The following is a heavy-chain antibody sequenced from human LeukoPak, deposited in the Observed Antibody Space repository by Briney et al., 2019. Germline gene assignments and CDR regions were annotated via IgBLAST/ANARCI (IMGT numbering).Heavy chain of an antibody. D-gene: IGHD4-23*01. CDR3: AREGHGGHDAFDI. V-gene: IGHV3-33*01. Sequence: PGGSLRLSCAASGFTFSSYGMHWVRQAPGKGLEWVAVIWYDGSNKYYADSVKGRFTISRDNSKNTLYLQMNSLRAEDTAVYYCAREGHGGHDAFDIWGQGTMATVSS. CDR1: GFTFSSYG. J-gene: IGHJ3*02. CDR2: IWYDGSNK.